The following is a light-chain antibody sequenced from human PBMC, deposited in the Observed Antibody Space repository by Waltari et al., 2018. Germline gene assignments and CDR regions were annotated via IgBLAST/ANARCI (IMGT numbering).Light chain of an antibody. Sequence: EIVLTQSPATLSLSPGERATLSCRASKSVRKYLAWYQQKPGQAPRLLIDDTSNRETGIPARFTGSGSGTDFTLTISNVEPEDFAVYYCQQRNDWPLTFGGGTKVEIK. CDR1: KSVRKY. V-gene: IGKV3-11*01. J-gene: IGKJ4*02. CDR2: DTS. CDR3: QQRNDWPLT.